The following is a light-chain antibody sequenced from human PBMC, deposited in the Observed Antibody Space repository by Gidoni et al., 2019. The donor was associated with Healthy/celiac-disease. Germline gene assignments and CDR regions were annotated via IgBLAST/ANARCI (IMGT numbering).Light chain of an antibody. CDR2: WAS. CDR1: QSVLYSSNNKNY. Sequence: DIVMTQSPDYLAGSLGERATINCKSSQSVLYSSNNKNYLAWYQQKPGQPPKLLIYWASTRESGVPDRFSGSGSGTDFTLTISSLQAEDVAVYYCQQYYSTLPTFGGGTKVEIK. CDR3: QQYYSTLPT. J-gene: IGKJ4*02. V-gene: IGKV4-1*01.